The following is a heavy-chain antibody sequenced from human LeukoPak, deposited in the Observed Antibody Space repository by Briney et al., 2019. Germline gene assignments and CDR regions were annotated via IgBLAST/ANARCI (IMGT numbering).Heavy chain of an antibody. CDR2: IYPGDSDT. D-gene: IGHD3-22*01. CDR1: GYDFINYW. V-gene: IGHV5-51*01. J-gene: IGHJ4*02. Sequence: GEPLKISCKGSGYDFINYWIGWVRQMPGKGLEWMGIIYPGDSDTRYSPSFQGQVTISADKSISTAYLQWSSLKASDTAMYYCARRPDDYYDSSGYQTYFDYWGQGTLVTVSS. CDR3: ARRPDDYYDSSGYQTYFDY.